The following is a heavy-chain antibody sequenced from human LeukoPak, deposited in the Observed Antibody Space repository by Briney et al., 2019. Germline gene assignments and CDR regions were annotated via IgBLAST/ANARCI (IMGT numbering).Heavy chain of an antibody. Sequence: ASVKVSCKASGYTFTGCYMHWVRQAPGQGLEWMGRINPNSGGTNYAQKFQGRVTMTRDTSISTAYMELSRLRSDDTAVYYCARASSSWYLGLNWFDPWGQGTLVTVSS. V-gene: IGHV1-2*06. CDR3: ARASSSWYLGLNWFDP. D-gene: IGHD6-13*01. J-gene: IGHJ5*02. CDR1: GYTFTGCY. CDR2: INPNSGGT.